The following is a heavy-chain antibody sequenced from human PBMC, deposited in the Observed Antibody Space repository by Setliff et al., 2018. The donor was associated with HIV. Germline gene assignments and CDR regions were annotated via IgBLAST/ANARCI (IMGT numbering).Heavy chain of an antibody. D-gene: IGHD3-16*01. J-gene: IGHJ3*02. CDR2: IFHSGNT. V-gene: IGHV4-38-2*02. CDR3: ARRTIWGDAFDI. Sequence: SETLSLTCTVSGYSISSGFYWGWIRQPPGKGLEWIGNIFHSGNTDYNPSLKRRVTMSVETSENQFSLRLNSVTAADTAVYYCARRTIWGDAFDIWGRGTMVTVSS. CDR1: GYSISSGFY.